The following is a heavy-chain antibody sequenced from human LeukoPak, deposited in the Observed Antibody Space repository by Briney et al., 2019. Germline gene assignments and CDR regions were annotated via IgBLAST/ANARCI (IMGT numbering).Heavy chain of an antibody. CDR3: ARESDDYSLETLYDY. CDR1: GFTFSTYW. Sequence: PGGSLRLSCTASGFTFSTYWMSWVRQAPGKGLEWVANTRGDGSEKYYVDSVKGRFTISRDNAKNSLYLQMNSLRAEDTAVYYCARESDDYSLETLYDYWGQGTLVTVSS. V-gene: IGHV3-7*01. CDR2: TRGDGSEK. D-gene: IGHD4-11*01. J-gene: IGHJ4*02.